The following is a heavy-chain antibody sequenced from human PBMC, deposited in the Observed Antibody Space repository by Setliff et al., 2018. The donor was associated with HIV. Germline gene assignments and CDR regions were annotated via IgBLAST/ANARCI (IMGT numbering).Heavy chain of an antibody. Sequence: PSETLSLTCSVSGAPVSSGRYYWGWIRQPPGKGLEWIATIHYTGSTYYNPSLKNRVTISADRSKKQVSLRLTSVTAADTAIYYCARHVVAVGIIILPGGAIDLWCPGTLVTVSS. CDR3: ARHVVAVGIIILPGGAIDL. D-gene: IGHD3-10*01. CDR2: IHYTGST. CDR1: GAPVSSGRYY. J-gene: IGHJ5*02. V-gene: IGHV4-39*01.